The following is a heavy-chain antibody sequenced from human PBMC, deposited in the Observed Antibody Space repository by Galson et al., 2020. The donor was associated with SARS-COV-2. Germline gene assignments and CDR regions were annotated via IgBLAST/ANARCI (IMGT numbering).Heavy chain of an antibody. D-gene: IGHD3-10*01. V-gene: IGHV2-70*11. CDR1: GISLSTSGMC. J-gene: IGHJ4*02. CDR2: IDWDDDK. Sequence: ESGPTLEKPTQPLTLTCTFSGISLSTSGMCVSWIRQPPGKALEWLARIDWDDDKYYSTSLKTRLTISKDTSKNQVVLTMTNMDPVDTATYYCARVMVRGVIKVDYWGQGTLVTVSS. CDR3: ARVMVRGVIKVDY.